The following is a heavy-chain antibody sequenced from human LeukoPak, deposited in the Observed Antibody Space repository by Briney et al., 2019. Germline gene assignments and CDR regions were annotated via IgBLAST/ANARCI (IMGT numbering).Heavy chain of an antibody. J-gene: IGHJ6*02. CDR2: FDPEDGET. V-gene: IGHV1-24*01. CDR1: GYTLTELS. Sequence: ASVTVSCKVSGYTLTELSMHWVRQAPGKGLEWMGGFDPEDGETIYAQKFQGRVTMTRNTSISTAYMELSSLRSEDTAVYYCARVGMGMDVWGQGTTVTVSS. CDR3: ARVGMGMDV.